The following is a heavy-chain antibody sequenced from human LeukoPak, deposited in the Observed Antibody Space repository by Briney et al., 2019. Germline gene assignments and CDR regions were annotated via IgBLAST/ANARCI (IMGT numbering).Heavy chain of an antibody. CDR1: GYTFTSYD. CDR2: MNPNSGNT. J-gene: IGHJ5*02. D-gene: IGHD2-21*02. V-gene: IGHV1-8*03. CDR3: ARGRVTPGWFDP. Sequence: ASVTVSFTASGYTFTSYDINWVRQATGQGREGMGWMNPNSGNTGYAQKFQGRVTITRNTSISTAYMELSSLRSEDTAVYYCARGRVTPGWFDPWGQGTLVTVSS.